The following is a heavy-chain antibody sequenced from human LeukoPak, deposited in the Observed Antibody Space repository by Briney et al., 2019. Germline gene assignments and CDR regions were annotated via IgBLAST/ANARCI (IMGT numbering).Heavy chain of an antibody. CDR1: GGTFSSYA. V-gene: IGHV1-69*05. Sequence: SVKVSCKASGGTFSSYAISWLRQAPGQGLEWMGGIIPIFGTANYAQKFQGRVTITTDESTSTAYMALSSLRSEDTAVYYYARPLRSGYYYNAFDIWGQGTMVTVSS. J-gene: IGHJ3*02. CDR3: ARPLRSGYYYNAFDI. CDR2: IIPIFGTA. D-gene: IGHD3-22*01.